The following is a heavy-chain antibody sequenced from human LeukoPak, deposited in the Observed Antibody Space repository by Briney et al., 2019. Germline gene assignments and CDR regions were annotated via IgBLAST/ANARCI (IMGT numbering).Heavy chain of an antibody. J-gene: IGHJ4*02. CDR1: GYTFTGYY. CDR3: ARDRSSSTSGDFDY. D-gene: IGHD2-2*01. Sequence: ASVKVSCKASGYTFTGYYMHWVRQAPGQGLEWMGWINPNSGGTNYAQKFQGRVTMTRDTSISTAYMELSRLRSEDTAVYYCARDRSSSTSGDFDYWGQGTLVTVSS. V-gene: IGHV1-2*02. CDR2: INPNSGGT.